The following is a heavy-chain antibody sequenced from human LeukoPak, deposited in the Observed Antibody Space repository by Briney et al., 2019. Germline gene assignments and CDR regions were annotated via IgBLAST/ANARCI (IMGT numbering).Heavy chain of an antibody. CDR1: GGSISIYY. J-gene: IGHJ4*02. CDR2: IYYSGST. V-gene: IGHV4-59*08. Sequence: SETLSLTCTVSGGSISIYYWSWIRQPPGKGLEWIGYIYYSGSTNYNPSLKSRVTISVDTSKNQFSLKLSSVTAADTAVYYCAGSVAAAGTRRVGDYWGQGTPVTVSS. CDR3: AGSVAAAGTRRVGDY. D-gene: IGHD6-13*01.